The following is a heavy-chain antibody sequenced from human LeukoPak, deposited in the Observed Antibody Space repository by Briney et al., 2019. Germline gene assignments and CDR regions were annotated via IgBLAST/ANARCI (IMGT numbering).Heavy chain of an antibody. CDR1: GGSISNYY. Sequence: SETLSLTCTVSGGSISNYYWSWIRQPPGKGLEWIGYISYSGSTNYNPSPKSRVTMAVGPSKNQFSLKLSSVTAADTAVYYCARDITGSSDYWGQGNLVTVSS. D-gene: IGHD1-14*01. V-gene: IGHV4-59*12. CDR3: ARDITGSSDY. J-gene: IGHJ4*02. CDR2: ISYSGST.